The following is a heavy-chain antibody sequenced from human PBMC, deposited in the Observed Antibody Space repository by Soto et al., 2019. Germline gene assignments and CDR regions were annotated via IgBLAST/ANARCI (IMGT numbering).Heavy chain of an antibody. D-gene: IGHD3-10*01. V-gene: IGHV3-23*01. CDR1: GFTFSSYA. J-gene: IGHJ4*02. Sequence: EGQLLESGGGSVQPGGSLRLSCEASGFTFSSYAMHWVRRPPGKGLEWVSSISHSGGTAYYAAAVKVRFSISRDSLVNALYLQLYTLRAEDTAVDYCAKGRGQNLNFDYWGQGTLVTVS. CDR3: AKGRGQNLNFDY. CDR2: ISHSGGTA.